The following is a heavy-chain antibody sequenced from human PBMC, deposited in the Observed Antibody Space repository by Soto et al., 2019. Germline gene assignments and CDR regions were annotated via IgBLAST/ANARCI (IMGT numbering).Heavy chain of an antibody. V-gene: IGHV4-59*01. CDR1: GGSISSYY. J-gene: IGHJ3*02. D-gene: IGHD3-10*01. Sequence: QVQLQESGPGLVKPSETLSLTCTVSGGSISSYYWSWIRQPPGKGLEWIGYIYYSGSTNYNPSLKSRVTISVDTSKNQFSLKLSSVTAADTAVYYCASGNWITPIGFDIWGQGTMVTVSS. CDR3: ASGNWITPIGFDI. CDR2: IYYSGST.